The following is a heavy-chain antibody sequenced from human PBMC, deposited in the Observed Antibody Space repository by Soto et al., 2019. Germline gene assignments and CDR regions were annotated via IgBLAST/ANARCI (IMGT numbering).Heavy chain of an antibody. V-gene: IGHV4-39*01. CDR3: VSQRTTVPTQAYFDY. CDR2: VYYRGRS. J-gene: IGHJ4*02. CDR1: GGSVTNSSYY. Sequence: LSLTCTVSGGSVTNSSYYWGWIRQSPGKGLEWIGSVYYRGRSYSKSSVKSRVTISVDTSKNRFSLSLNPVTASDTAVYFCVSQRTTVPTQAYFDYWGPGALVTVSS. D-gene: IGHD4-17*01.